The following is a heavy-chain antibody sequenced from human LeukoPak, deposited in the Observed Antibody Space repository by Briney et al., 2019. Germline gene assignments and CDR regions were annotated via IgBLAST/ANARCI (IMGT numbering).Heavy chain of an antibody. CDR1: GGTFSSYA. J-gene: IGHJ6*02. V-gene: IGHV1-69*13. CDR2: IIPIFGTA. CDR3: ARALDTAMVDDYYYYGMDV. Sequence: GASVKVSCKASGGTFSSYAISWVRQAPGQGLEWMGGIIPIFGTANYAQKFQGRVTITADESTSTAYMELSSLRSEDTAVYYCARALDTAMVDDYYYYGMDVWGQGTTVTVSS. D-gene: IGHD5-18*01.